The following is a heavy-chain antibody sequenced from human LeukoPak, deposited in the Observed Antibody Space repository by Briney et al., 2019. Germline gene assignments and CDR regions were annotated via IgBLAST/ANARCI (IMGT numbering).Heavy chain of an antibody. D-gene: IGHD2-15*01. CDR3: ATGLLVVAAFDY. CDR1: GYTLTELS. V-gene: IGHV1-24*01. Sequence: ASVKVSCKVSGYTLTELSMHWVRQAPGKGLEWMGGFDPEDGETIYAQKFQGRVTMTEDTSTDTAYMELSSLRSEDTAVYYCATGLLVVAAFDYWGQGTLVTVSS. CDR2: FDPEDGET. J-gene: IGHJ4*02.